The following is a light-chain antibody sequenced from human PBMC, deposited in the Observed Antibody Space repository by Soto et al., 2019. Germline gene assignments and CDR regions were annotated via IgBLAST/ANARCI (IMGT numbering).Light chain of an antibody. J-gene: IGKJ4*01. V-gene: IGKV1-5*03. CDR1: QSIRSW. CDR2: KAS. CDR3: QQYDGYFT. Sequence: DIQMTQSPSTLSASVGDRVTITCRASQSIRSWVAWYQQQPGKAPRLLIYKASNLETGVPSRFSGSGSGTEFTLTISGLQPDDLATYYCQQYDGYFTFGGGTKVEIK.